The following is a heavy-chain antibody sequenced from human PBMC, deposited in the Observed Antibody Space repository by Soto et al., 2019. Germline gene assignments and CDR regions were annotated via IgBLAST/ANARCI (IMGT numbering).Heavy chain of an antibody. CDR2: ISYDGSNK. CDR1: GFPFTSYG. CDR3: VGGQYYFDY. D-gene: IGHD3-10*01. V-gene: IGHV3-30*03. J-gene: IGHJ4*02. Sequence: QVQLVESGGGVVQPGRSLRLSCPASGFPFTSYGMHWVREGPGKGLEWVAVISYDGSNKFYADSVKGRFTISRDNSKNTLYLQMNSLRPEDTALYYCVGGQYYFDYRGQGTLVIVSS.